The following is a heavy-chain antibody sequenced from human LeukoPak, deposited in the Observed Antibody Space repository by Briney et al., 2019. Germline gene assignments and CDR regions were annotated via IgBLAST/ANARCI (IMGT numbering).Heavy chain of an antibody. V-gene: IGHV1-2*02. D-gene: IGHD1-26*01. CDR3: ARDQGGGSAFDI. CDR2: INPSSGGT. Sequence: EASVKVSCKASGYTFTGYYMHWVRQAPGQGLEWMGWINPSSGGTNYAQKFQGRVTMTRDTSISTAYMELSRLRSDDTAVYYCARDQGGGSAFDIWGQGTMVTVSS. CDR1: GYTFTGYY. J-gene: IGHJ3*02.